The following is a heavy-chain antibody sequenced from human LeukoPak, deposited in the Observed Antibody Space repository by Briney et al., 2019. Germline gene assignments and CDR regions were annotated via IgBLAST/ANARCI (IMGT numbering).Heavy chain of an antibody. V-gene: IGHV4-59*08. CDR2: IYSSGST. CDR3: ARHPRWGESWFDP. D-gene: IGHD3-16*01. CDR1: GGSISSYY. Sequence: SETLSLTCTVSGGSISSYYWSWIRQPPGKGLEWIGYIYSSGSTNYNPSLKSRVTISVDTSKNHFSLNLSSVTAADTAVYYCARHPRWGESWFDPWGQGTLVTVSS. J-gene: IGHJ5*02.